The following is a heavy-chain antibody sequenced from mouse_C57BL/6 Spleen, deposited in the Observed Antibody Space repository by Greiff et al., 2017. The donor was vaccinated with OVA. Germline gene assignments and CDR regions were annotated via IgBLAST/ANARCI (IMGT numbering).Heavy chain of an antibody. V-gene: IGHV1-26*01. CDR1: GYTFTDYY. Sequence: EVKLQQSGPELVKPGASVKISCKASGYTFTDYYMNWVKQSHGKSLEWIGDINPNNGGTSYNQKFKGKATLTVDKSSSTAYMELRSLTSEDSAVYYCAREPFDYWGQGTTLTVSS. J-gene: IGHJ2*01. CDR3: AREPFDY. CDR2: INPNNGGT.